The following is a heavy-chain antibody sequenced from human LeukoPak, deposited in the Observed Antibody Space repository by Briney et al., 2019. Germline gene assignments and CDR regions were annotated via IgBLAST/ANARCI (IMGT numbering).Heavy chain of an antibody. V-gene: IGHV1-18*01. CDR3: ARLSSGYYSTY. D-gene: IGHD3-22*01. CDR2: ISAYNGNT. Sequence: ASVKVSCKASGYTFTSYGISWVRQAPGQGLEWMGWISAYNGNTNYAQKLQGRVTMTTDTSTSTAYMELSSLRSEDTAVYYCARLSSGYYSTYWGQGTLVTVSS. J-gene: IGHJ4*02. CDR1: GYTFTSYG.